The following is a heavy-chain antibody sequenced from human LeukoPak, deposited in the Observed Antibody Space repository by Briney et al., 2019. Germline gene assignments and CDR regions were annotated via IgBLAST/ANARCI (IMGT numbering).Heavy chain of an antibody. D-gene: IGHD5-24*01. J-gene: IGHJ4*02. V-gene: IGHV3-49*04. CDR1: GFTFGDYC. CDR2: IRSKTYGGTT. Sequence: GGSLRLSCTASGFTFGDYCMTWVRQAPGKGLEWVGFIRSKTYGGTTEYAASVQGRFTISRDDSKSIAYLQMSGLKTEDTALYYCTRESRDDYNYWGRKFDYWGQGTLVTVSS. CDR3: TRESRDDYNYWGRKFDY.